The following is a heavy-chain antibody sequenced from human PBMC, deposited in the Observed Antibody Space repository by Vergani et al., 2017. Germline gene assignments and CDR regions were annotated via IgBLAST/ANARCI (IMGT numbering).Heavy chain of an antibody. Sequence: EVQLVESGGGLVPPGRSLRLSCAASGFSFGDYAMTWVRQAPGKGLEWVAFIRNKAYGGTTEYAASLKGRFTISRDDSKRLAYLQLSGLKTGDTAVYFCSRGRGYSFGYSDYWGQGTLVTVFS. J-gene: IGHJ4*02. V-gene: IGHV3-49*04. CDR2: IRNKAYGGTT. D-gene: IGHD5-18*01. CDR1: GFSFGDYA. CDR3: SRGRGYSFGYSDY.